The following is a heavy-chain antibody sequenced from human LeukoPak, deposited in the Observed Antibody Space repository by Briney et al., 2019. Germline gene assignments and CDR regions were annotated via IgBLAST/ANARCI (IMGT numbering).Heavy chain of an antibody. Sequence: SETLSLTCTVSGGSISSSSYYWGWIRQPPGKGLEWIGSIYYSGSTYYNPSLKSRVTISVDTSKNQFSLKLSSVTAADTAVYYYARDLGDYYDSSGYASDAFDIWGQGTMVTVSS. D-gene: IGHD3-22*01. J-gene: IGHJ3*02. CDR1: GGSISSSSYY. CDR3: ARDLGDYYDSSGYASDAFDI. CDR2: IYYSGST. V-gene: IGHV4-39*07.